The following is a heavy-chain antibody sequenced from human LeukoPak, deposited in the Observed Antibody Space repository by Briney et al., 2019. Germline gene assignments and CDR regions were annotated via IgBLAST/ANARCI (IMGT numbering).Heavy chain of an antibody. CDR3: ATDQRYAFDY. J-gene: IGHJ4*02. CDR2: IRTTAEGAKYA. D-gene: IGHD3-9*01. Sequence: PGGSLRLSCAASGFTFSSYAMGWVRQAPGKGLEWISNIRTTAEGAKYAYYADSVKGRVTISRDDGKNTLYLHMNSLRDDDTAVYYCATDQRYAFDYWGQGILVTVSS. CDR1: GFTFSSYA. V-gene: IGHV3-48*02.